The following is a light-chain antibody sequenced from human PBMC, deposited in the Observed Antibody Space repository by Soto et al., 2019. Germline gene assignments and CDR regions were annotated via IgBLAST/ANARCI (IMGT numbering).Light chain of an antibody. CDR1: SSDVGGYNY. J-gene: IGLJ2*01. CDR2: EVS. CDR3: SSYSSSRALV. Sequence: QSALTQPASVSGSPGQSITISCTGTSSDVGGYNYVSWYQQHPGKAPKLMIYEVSNRPSGVSNRFSGSNSGNTASLPISGLQAEDEADYYCSSYSSSRALVFGGGTKLTVL. V-gene: IGLV2-14*01.